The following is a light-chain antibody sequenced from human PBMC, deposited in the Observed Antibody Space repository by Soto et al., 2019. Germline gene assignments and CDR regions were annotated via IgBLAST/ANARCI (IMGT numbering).Light chain of an antibody. CDR1: QSLLYNSNNKNY. CDR3: HQYYSVPLT. V-gene: IGKV4-1*01. CDR2: WAS. J-gene: IGKJ4*01. Sequence: DIVMTQSPDSLAVSLGERATINCKSSQSLLYNSNNKNYLAWYQQEPVQPPKLLIYWASTRESGVPDRFSGSGSGIDFPLTISNLPAEDVAVYYCHQYYSVPLTFGGGTKVEIK.